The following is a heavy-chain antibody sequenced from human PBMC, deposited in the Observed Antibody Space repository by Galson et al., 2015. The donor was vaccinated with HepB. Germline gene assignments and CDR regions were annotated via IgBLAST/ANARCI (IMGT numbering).Heavy chain of an antibody. CDR3: ARDFTGKYSLDY. CDR2: IVSDGIRT. V-gene: IGHV3-30-3*01. Sequence: SLRLSCAVSGFTLSSHAVHWVRQAPGKGLEWVAYIVSDGIRTHYADSVKGRFTISRDNSENTLSLQMNSLRAEDTAVYYCARDFTGKYSLDYWGQGTLVTVSS. D-gene: IGHD3-9*01. CDR1: GFTLSSHA. J-gene: IGHJ4*02.